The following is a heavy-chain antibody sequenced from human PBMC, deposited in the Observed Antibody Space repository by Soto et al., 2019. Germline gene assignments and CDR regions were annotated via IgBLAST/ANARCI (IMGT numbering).Heavy chain of an antibody. V-gene: IGHV1-69*02. CDR1: GDTFSFYT. CDR3: ATSYGSGSSPFDY. CDR2: VNPILAMS. D-gene: IGHD3-10*01. Sequence: QVQLVQSGAEVKKPGSSVKVSCKASGDTFSFYTLNWVRQAPGQGFEWVGRVNPILAMSSSAHKFQGRVSMFADKCTGTADMELRSLRSDHTAVYYCATSYGSGSSPFDYWGQGTLVTVSS. J-gene: IGHJ4*02.